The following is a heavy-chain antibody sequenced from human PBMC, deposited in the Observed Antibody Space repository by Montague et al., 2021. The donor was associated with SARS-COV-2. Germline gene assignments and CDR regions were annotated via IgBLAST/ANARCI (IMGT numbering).Heavy chain of an antibody. CDR3: ARGMSGAFCDDTSCYSKNWFDA. D-gene: IGHD2-21*01. CDR1: GGSFSGYY. Sequence: SETLSLTCTVYGGSFSGYYWNWIRQSPGKGLEWIGYIYHTGSTSYNPSLKSRVTISIDTSKNQFSLKMTSVTAADTAVYFCARGMSGAFCDDTSCYSKNWFDAWGQGTLVTVSS. V-gene: IGHV4-59*01. CDR2: IYHTGST. J-gene: IGHJ5*02.